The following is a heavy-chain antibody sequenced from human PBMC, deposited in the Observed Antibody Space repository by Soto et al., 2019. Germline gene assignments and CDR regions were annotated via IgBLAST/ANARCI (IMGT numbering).Heavy chain of an antibody. CDR3: AKDEVVTGTRGFDY. CDR1: GFTFSSYG. J-gene: IGHJ4*02. CDR2: ASGSGDST. Sequence: EVQLLESGGGLVQPGGSLKLSCAASGFTFSSYGMSWVRQAPGKGLEWVSAASGSGDSTYFADSVKGRFTISRDNSKSTLYLQMNSLRAEDTAVYYCAKDEVVTGTRGFDYWGQGTLVTVSS. V-gene: IGHV3-23*01. D-gene: IGHD1-1*01.